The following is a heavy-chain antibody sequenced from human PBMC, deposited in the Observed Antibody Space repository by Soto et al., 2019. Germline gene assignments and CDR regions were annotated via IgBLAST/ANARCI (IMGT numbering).Heavy chain of an antibody. CDR3: ARDVRGNFLANWFDP. V-gene: IGHV4-59*01. D-gene: IGHD3-10*02. Sequence: PSETLSLTCTVSGGSISSYYWSWIRQPPGKGLEWIGYIYYSGSTNCNPSLKSRVTISVDTSKNQFSLKLSSVTAADTAVYYCARDVRGNFLANWFDPWGQGTLVTVSS. J-gene: IGHJ5*02. CDR1: GGSISSYY. CDR2: IYYSGST.